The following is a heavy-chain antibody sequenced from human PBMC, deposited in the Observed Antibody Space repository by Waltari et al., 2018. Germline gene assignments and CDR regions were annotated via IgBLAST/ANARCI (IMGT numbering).Heavy chain of an antibody. D-gene: IGHD6-19*01. CDR3: ATSIRLAGAIDY. CDR2: FDPEDGET. Sequence: QVQLVQSGAEVTKPGASVKVSCKVSGYTLTELSMHWVRQAPGKGLAWMGGFDPEDGETIYAQKFQGRVTMTEDTSTDTAYMELSSLRSEDTAVYYCATSIRLAGAIDYWGQGTLVTVSS. CDR1: GYTLTELS. J-gene: IGHJ4*02. V-gene: IGHV1-24*01.